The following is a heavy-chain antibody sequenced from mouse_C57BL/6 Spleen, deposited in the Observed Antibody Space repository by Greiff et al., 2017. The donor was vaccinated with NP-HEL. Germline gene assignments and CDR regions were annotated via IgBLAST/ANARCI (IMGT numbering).Heavy chain of an antibody. CDR3: ARADGLRRYYAMDY. Sequence: EVQRVESGGGLVKPGGSLKLSCAASGFTFSSYAMSWVRQTPEKRLEWVATISDGGSYTYYPDNVKGRFTISRDNAKNNLYLQMSHLKSEDTAMYYCARADGLRRYYAMDYWGQGTSVTVSS. D-gene: IGHD2-4*01. CDR2: ISDGGSYT. J-gene: IGHJ4*01. CDR1: GFTFSSYA. V-gene: IGHV5-4*01.